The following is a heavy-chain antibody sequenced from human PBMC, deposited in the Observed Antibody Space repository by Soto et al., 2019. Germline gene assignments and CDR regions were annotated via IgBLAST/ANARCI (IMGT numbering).Heavy chain of an antibody. V-gene: IGHV3-64*01. CDR3: AREGGGELVLYYYYGMDV. D-gene: IGHD1-26*01. CDR1: GFTFSSYA. CDR2: ISSNGGST. Sequence: EVQLVESGGGLVQPGGSLRLSCAASGFTFSSYAMHWVRQAPGKGLEYVSAISSNGGSTYYANSVKGRFTISRDNSKNRLYLQMGRRGAGAMPVYYCAREGGGELVLYYYYGMDVWGQGTTVTVSS. J-gene: IGHJ6*02.